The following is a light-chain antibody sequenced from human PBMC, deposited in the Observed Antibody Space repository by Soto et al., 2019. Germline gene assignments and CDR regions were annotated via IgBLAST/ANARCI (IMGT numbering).Light chain of an antibody. CDR3: QAWDSSGLII. V-gene: IGLV3-1*01. CDR2: QDS. CDR1: KLGDKY. Sequence: SYELTQPPSVSVSPGQTASITCSGDKLGDKYTCWYQQKPGQSPVLVIYQDSKRPSGIPERFSGSNSGNTATLTISGSQAMDEADYYCQAWDSSGLIIVGGGTQLTVL. J-gene: IGLJ2*01.